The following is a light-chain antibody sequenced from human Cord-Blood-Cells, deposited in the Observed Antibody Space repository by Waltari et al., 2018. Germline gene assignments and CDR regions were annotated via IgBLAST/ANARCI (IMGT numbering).Light chain of an antibody. J-gene: IGLJ3*02. V-gene: IGLV2-14*03. CDR2: NVS. CDR3: SSYTSSSTLV. Sequence: QSALTQPASVSGSPGQSITISCTGTSSDVGGYNYVSWYQQHPGKAPKLMIYNVSTRPSGVSNRVSGSKSGNTAYLTISALQSEDEADYYCSSYTSSSTLVFGGGTKLTV. CDR1: SSDVGGYNY.